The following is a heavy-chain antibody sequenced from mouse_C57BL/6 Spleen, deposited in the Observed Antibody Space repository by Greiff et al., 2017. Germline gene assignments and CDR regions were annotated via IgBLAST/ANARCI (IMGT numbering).Heavy chain of an antibody. V-gene: IGHV1-80*01. D-gene: IGHD1-1*01. Sequence: QVQLQQSGAELVKPGASVKISCKASGYAFSSYWMNWVTQRPGKGLEWIGQIYPGDGDTNYNGKFKGKATLTAAKSSSTAYMQLSSLTSEDSAVYFWARSSCDYGSSYGAMDYWGQGTSVTVSS. J-gene: IGHJ4*01. CDR3: ARSSCDYGSSYGAMDY. CDR1: GYAFSSYW. CDR2: IYPGDGDT.